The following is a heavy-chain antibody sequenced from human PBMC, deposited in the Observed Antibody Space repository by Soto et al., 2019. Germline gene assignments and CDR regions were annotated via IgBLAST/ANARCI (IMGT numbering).Heavy chain of an antibody. V-gene: IGHV1-69*01. D-gene: IGHD5-12*01. CDR1: GGTFSSYA. Sequence: QVQLVQSGAEVKKPGSSVKVSCKASGGTFSSYAISWVRQAPGQGLEWMGGIIPIFGTANYAQKFQGRVTITAYLSTSTAYMELSSLRSEDTAEYYCTSQVAGSGYDNYYYYRMDVWGQGTTVTVCS. CDR3: TSQVAGSGYDNYYYYRMDV. CDR2: IIPIFGTA. J-gene: IGHJ6*02.